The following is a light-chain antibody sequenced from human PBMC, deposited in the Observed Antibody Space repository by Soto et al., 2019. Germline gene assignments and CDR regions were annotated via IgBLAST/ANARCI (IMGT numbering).Light chain of an antibody. CDR3: QQYESYPMT. CDR2: KAS. J-gene: IGKJ4*01. CDR1: QSISSW. V-gene: IGKV1-5*03. Sequence: DSQMTQYPSTLSASVGDRVTITCRASQSISSWLAWYQQKPGKAPKLLISKASTLQCGVPPRFSGSGSGTEFTLTISSLQPDDFETYYCQQYESYPMTFGGGTKVEIK.